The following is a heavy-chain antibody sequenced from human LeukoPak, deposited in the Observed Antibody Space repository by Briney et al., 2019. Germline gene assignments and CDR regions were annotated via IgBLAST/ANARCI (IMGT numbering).Heavy chain of an antibody. Sequence: SETLTLICSVSGGSISSYYGSWIRQPPGKGLEGIGYIYYSGSTNYNPSLKSRVTISVDTPKNQFSLKVSSVSAADTAVYYCARAPRPSESFLYFDYWGQRTLVTVSS. V-gene: IGHV4-59*01. CDR3: ARAPRPSESFLYFDY. J-gene: IGHJ4*02. CDR2: IYYSGST. D-gene: IGHD1-26*01. CDR1: GGSISSYY.